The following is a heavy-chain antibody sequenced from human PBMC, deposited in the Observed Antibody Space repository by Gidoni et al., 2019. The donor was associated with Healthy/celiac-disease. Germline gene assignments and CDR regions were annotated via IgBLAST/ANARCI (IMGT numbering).Heavy chain of an antibody. CDR3: ARGGVFLYCSSTSCYWAEGNNWFDP. V-gene: IGHV1-8*01. J-gene: IGHJ5*02. Sequence: QVQLVQSGAEVKKPGASVKVSCKASGYTFTSYDINWVRQTTGQGLEWMGWMNPNSGNTGYAQKFQGRVTMTRNTSISTAYMELSSLRSEDTAVYYCARGGVFLYCSSTSCYWAEGNNWFDPWGQGTLVTVSS. CDR2: MNPNSGNT. D-gene: IGHD2-2*01. CDR1: GYTFTSYD.